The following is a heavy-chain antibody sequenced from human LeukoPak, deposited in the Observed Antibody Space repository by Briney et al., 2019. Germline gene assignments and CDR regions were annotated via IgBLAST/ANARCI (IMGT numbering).Heavy chain of an antibody. V-gene: IGHV3-23*01. CDR1: GLAFSSST. D-gene: IGHD1-14*01. CDR2: ISGSGAAT. J-gene: IGHJ4*02. Sequence: GGSLRLSCAASGLAFSSSTMSWVRQAPGKGLECVSIISGSGAATYYTDSVTGRFTISRDNSKNTLFLQMNSLRAEDTAVYYCTGRPSGEGLAPLDYWGQGALVAVSS. CDR3: TGRPSGEGLAPLDY.